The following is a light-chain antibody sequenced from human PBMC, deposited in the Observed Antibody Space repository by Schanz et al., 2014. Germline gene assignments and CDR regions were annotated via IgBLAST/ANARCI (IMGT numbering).Light chain of an antibody. CDR3: QQYYGLPLT. CDR2: WAS. Sequence: DIVLTQSPDSLAASLGERATINCKSSQSLLHRSDTRSHLAWYQQKPGQPPKLLMHWASTREAGVPDRFSGSGSGTDFTLTISSLQAEDVAVYYCQQYYGLPLTFGGGTKVEIK. CDR1: QSLLHRSDTRSH. V-gene: IGKV4-1*01. J-gene: IGKJ4*01.